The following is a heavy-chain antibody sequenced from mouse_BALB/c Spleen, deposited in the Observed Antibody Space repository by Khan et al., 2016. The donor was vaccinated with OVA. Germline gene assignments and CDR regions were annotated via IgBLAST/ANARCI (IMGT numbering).Heavy chain of an antibody. D-gene: IGHD2-4*01. CDR2: ISYSGNT. J-gene: IGHJ3*01. CDR1: GYSITSEYT. Sequence: EVKLLESGPGLVKPSQSLSLTCTVTGYSITSEYTWNWIRQFPGNKLEWMGFISYSGNTRYTPSLKSRISITRDTSKNPFFLQLNSVTSEDSATYVCARKDYYDYDPFPYWGQGTLVTVSA. CDR3: ARKDYYDYDPFPY. V-gene: IGHV3-2*02.